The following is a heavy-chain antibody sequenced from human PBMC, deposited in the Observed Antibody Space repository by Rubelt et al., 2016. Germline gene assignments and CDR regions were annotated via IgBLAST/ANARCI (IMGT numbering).Heavy chain of an antibody. J-gene: IGHJ4*02. D-gene: IGHD3-10*01. V-gene: IGHV3-11*05. Sequence: GGGLVKPGGSLRLSCAASGFTFSDSYMTWIRQAPGKGLEWVAYITSSGTYANYADSVKGRFTISRDNAKNSLYLQMNSLRAEDTAVYYCARERFLDYWGQGTLVTVSS. CDR1: GFTFSDSY. CDR2: ITSSGTYA. CDR3: ARERFLDY.